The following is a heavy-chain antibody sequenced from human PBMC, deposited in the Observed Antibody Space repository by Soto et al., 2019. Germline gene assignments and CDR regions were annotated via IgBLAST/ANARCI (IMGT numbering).Heavy chain of an antibody. CDR3: ARGSSRRPAASYFDY. Sequence: SETLSLTCTVSGGSVSSGSYYWSWIRQPPGKGLEWIGYIYYSGSTNYNPSLKSRVTISVDTSKNQFSLKPSSVTAADTAVYYCARGSSRRPAASYFDYWGQGTLVTVSS. CDR2: IYYSGST. J-gene: IGHJ4*02. V-gene: IGHV4-61*01. D-gene: IGHD2-2*01. CDR1: GGSVSSGSYY.